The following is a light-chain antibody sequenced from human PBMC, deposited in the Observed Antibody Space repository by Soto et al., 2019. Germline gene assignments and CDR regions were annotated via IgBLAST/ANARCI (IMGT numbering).Light chain of an antibody. Sequence: DIQMTQSPSILSASVGDRVTITCRASQSISSWLAWYQQKPGKAPNLLIHKASHLESGVPSRFSGSGSGTEFSLTVSSLQPDDFATYYCQHYNSYSEAFGQGTKVDNK. CDR1: QSISSW. CDR3: QHYNSYSEA. CDR2: KAS. J-gene: IGKJ1*01. V-gene: IGKV1-5*03.